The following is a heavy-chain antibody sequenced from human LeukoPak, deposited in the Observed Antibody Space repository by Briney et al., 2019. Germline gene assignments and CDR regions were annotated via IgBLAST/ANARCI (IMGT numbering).Heavy chain of an antibody. CDR1: GFTFSSYA. Sequence: GGSLRLSCAASGFTFSSYAMHWVRQAPGKGLVWVSRMNADGSRTGYADSVKGRFTFSRDNARNTMYLQMNSLRAEDTAVYYCARELPREVTLDYWGQGTLVTVSS. V-gene: IGHV3-74*01. D-gene: IGHD2-21*02. J-gene: IGHJ4*02. CDR2: MNADGSRT. CDR3: ARELPREVTLDY.